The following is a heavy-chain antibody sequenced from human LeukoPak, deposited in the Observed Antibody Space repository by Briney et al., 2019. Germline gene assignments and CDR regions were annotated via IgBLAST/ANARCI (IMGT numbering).Heavy chain of an antibody. J-gene: IGHJ4*02. CDR2: LYTGRST. D-gene: IGHD3-3*01. CDR3: ARESRVLIGDGYFLDS. V-gene: IGHV4-4*07. Sequence: PSETLSLTCTVSGGSITNYYWSWIRQPAGKGLEWIGRLYTGRSTDYNPSLKGRVTMSVDTSNSQFSLKLSSVTAADTAIYYCARESRVLIGDGYFLDSWGPGTLVTVSS. CDR1: GGSITNYY.